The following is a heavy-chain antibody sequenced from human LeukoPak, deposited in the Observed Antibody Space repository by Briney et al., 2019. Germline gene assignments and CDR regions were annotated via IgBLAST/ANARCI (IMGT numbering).Heavy chain of an antibody. D-gene: IGHD3-10*01. CDR3: ALNPDYYGSGSFDY. V-gene: IGHV3-9*01. J-gene: IGHJ4*02. Sequence: SLRLSCAASGFTFDDYAMHWVRQAPGKGLEWVSGISWNSGSIGYADSVKGRFTISRDNAKNSLYLQMNSLRAEDTAVYYCALNPDYYGSGSFDYWGQGTLVTVSS. CDR1: GFTFDDYA. CDR2: ISWNSGSI.